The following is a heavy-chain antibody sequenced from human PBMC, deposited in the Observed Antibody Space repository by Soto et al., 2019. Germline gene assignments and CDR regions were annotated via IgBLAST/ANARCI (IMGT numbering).Heavy chain of an antibody. CDR2: IYYSGST. Sequence: PSDTLSLTCPVTGESIVSRSYYLGWIRQPPGKGLEWIGSIYYSGSTYNNPSLRSRVSMSIDTSKDQFSLKLKSVTAADTALYFCARQRTSVVTKAYFAVWGPGSLVTVS. CDR1: GESIVSRSYY. V-gene: IGHV4-39*01. J-gene: IGHJ4*02. CDR3: ARQRTSVVTKAYFAV. D-gene: IGHD2-21*02.